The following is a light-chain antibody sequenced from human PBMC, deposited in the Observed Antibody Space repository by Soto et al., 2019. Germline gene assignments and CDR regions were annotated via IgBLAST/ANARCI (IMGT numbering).Light chain of an antibody. CDR2: GAS. CDR1: QSVSSSY. V-gene: IGKV3-20*01. J-gene: IGKJ1*01. CDR3: QQYGSSPWT. Sequence: SGWTIYTSTMTLSPGERAAFSCRASQSVSSSYLAWYQQKPGQAPRLLIYGASTRATGIPDRFSGSGSGADFTLTISRLEPEDFAVYYCQQYGSSPWTFGQGTNLAIK.